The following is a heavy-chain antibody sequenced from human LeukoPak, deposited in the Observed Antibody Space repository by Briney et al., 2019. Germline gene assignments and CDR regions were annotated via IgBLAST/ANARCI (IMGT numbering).Heavy chain of an antibody. CDR3: ARWYCSNNVCFHMDV. CDR1: GDSISSYC. CDR2: VHYSGSS. Sequence: SETLSLTCTVSGDSISSYCWSWIRRPPGKGPERIGYVHYSGSSAYIPSLKSRVTMSVDTSKNQFSLSLTSATAADTALYYCARWYCSNNVCFHMDVWGKGTTVTVFS. D-gene: IGHD2-8*01. V-gene: IGHV4-59*08. J-gene: IGHJ6*03.